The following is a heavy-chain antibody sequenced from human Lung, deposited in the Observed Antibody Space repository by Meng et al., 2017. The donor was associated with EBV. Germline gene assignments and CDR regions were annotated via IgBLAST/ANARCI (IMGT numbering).Heavy chain of an antibody. CDR3: ARGLWYYDRGGYFDN. V-gene: IGHV4-31*03. J-gene: IGHJ4*02. D-gene: IGHD3-22*01. CDR2: IYYSGST. CDR1: GGSISSGGHY. Sequence: QLQLQESGPGLVKPSQTLSLICTVSGGSISSGGHYWSWIRQHPEKGLEWIGYIYYSGSTYYKPSLKSRLTISVDTSKNQLSLRLSFVTAADTAVYYCARGLWYYDRGGYFDNWGRGTLVTVSS.